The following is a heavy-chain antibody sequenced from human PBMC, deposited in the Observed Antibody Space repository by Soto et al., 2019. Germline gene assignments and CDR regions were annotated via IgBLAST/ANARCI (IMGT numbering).Heavy chain of an antibody. J-gene: IGHJ4*02. CDR1: GFTFSNYA. CDR2: IYSAGYTT. CDR3: VKEWCGGGGSNLFDY. D-gene: IGHD2-15*01. V-gene: IGHV3-23*03. Sequence: GGSLRLSCEASGFTFSNYAMTWVRQAPGEGLEFVSGIYSAGYTTYYAESVKGRFTISRDNSKNTLYLQMNNLRADDTAVYYCVKEWCGGGGSNLFDYWGQGTLVTVSS.